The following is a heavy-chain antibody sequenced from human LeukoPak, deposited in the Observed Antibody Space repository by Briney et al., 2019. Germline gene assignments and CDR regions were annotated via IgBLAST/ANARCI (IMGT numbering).Heavy chain of an antibody. Sequence: GGSLRLSCAASGFTFSDYYMRWIRQAPGKGLEWVSYISSSGSTIYYADSVKGRFTISRDDAKNSLYLQMNSLRAEDTAVSYCARDRSQDYYYYMDVWGKGTTVTVSS. CDR3: ARDRSQDYYYYMDV. CDR1: GFTFSDYY. V-gene: IGHV3-11*04. CDR2: ISSSGSTI. J-gene: IGHJ6*03.